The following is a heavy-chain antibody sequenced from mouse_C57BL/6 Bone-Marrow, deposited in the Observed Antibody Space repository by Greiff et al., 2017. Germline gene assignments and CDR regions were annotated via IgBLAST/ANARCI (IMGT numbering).Heavy chain of an antibody. J-gene: IGHJ1*03. CDR3: ARPLITTVVAPYWYFDV. CDR1: GYTFTSYW. V-gene: IGHV1-61*01. CDR2: IYPSDSET. D-gene: IGHD1-1*01. Sequence: VQLQQPGAELVRPGSSVKLSCKASGYTFTSYWMDWVKQRPGQGLEWIGNIYPSDSETHYNQKFKDKATLTVDKSSSTAYMQLSSLTSEDSAVYYCARPLITTVVAPYWYFDVWGTGTTVTVSS.